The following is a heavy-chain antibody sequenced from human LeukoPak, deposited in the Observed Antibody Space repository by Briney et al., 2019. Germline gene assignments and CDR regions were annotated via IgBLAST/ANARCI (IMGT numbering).Heavy chain of an antibody. D-gene: IGHD7-27*01. CDR1: GGSISSYY. CDR2: IYYSGST. CDR3: ARGPNWGEVNYFDY. J-gene: IGHJ4*02. V-gene: IGHV4-59*12. Sequence: SETLSLTCTVSGGSISSYYWSWIRQPPGKGLEWIGYIYYSGSTNYNPSLKSRVTMSVDTSKNQFSLKLSSVTAADTAVYYCARGPNWGEVNYFDYWGQGTLVTVSS.